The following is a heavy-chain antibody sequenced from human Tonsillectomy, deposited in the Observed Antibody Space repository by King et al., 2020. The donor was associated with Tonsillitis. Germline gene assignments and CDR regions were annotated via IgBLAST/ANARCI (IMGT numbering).Heavy chain of an antibody. CDR2: IYSGDSDP. Sequence: QLVQSGAEVKKPGESLKISCKGSEYSFNNYWIGWVRQMPGKGLELMGIIYSGDSDPRYSPSFQGQVTIPADKSISTVYLQWSSLKASDTGMYYCARRQARPDHDAFDIWGQGTAVTVSS. J-gene: IGHJ3*02. D-gene: IGHD6-6*01. CDR1: EYSFNNYW. V-gene: IGHV5-51*03. CDR3: ARRQARPDHDAFDI.